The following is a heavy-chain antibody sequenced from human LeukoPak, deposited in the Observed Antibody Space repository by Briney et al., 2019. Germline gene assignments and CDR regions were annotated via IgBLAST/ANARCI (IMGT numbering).Heavy chain of an antibody. CDR3: ARAGGNTAVVFDAFDI. J-gene: IGHJ3*02. CDR2: ISSSGTTI. CDR1: GFTFSSYE. D-gene: IGHD5-18*01. Sequence: GGSLRLSCAASGFTFSSYEMNWVRQAPGKGLEWVSYISSSGTTIYYANSVKGRFTISRDNAKNTLYLQMNRLRADDTAVYYCARAGGNTAVVFDAFDIWGQGTMVTVSS. V-gene: IGHV3-48*03.